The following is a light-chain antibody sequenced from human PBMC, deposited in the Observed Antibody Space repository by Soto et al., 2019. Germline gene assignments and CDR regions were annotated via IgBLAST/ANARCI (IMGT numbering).Light chain of an antibody. CDR2: GVF. CDR1: QYIGNN. V-gene: IGKV3D-15*01. CDR3: HQYNRWPLT. Sequence: EIVMTQSPVTLSVSPGESATLSCRASQYIGNNLAGYQKKPGQAPRILIYGVFTRATAIPARFSGSGSGTDFTLTISSLQSEDFAVYHCHQYNRWPLTVGGGTKVEIK. J-gene: IGKJ4*01.